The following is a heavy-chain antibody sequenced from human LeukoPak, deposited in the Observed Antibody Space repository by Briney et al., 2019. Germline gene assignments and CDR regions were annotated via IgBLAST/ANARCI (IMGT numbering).Heavy chain of an antibody. D-gene: IGHD4-23*01. CDR1: GCSISSCSYY. CDR3: ARLLRGGTFYWYFDL. Sequence: SETLSLTCTVSGCSISSCSYYWSWIRQPPGKGLEWIVNIYYSGSPYYNPSLKSRATISVDTSNNQFSLKLSSVTAADTAVYYCARLLRGGTFYWYFDLWGRGTLVTVSS. CDR2: IYYSGSP. J-gene: IGHJ2*01. V-gene: IGHV4-39*07.